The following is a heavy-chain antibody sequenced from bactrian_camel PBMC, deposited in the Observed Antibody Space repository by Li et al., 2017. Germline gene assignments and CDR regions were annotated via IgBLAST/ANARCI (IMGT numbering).Heavy chain of an antibody. D-gene: IGHD3*01. J-gene: IGHJ4*01. CDR2: TETDGTT. Sequence: QLVESGGGLVQPGGSLRLSCAASGSPSHFLCMGWFRQAPGMEREFVSRTETDGTTEYAETVKGRFTIARDNLEVSRLSRVMLTSPPIQPIGLRLIGARGPRSPSP. CDR3: L. V-gene: IGHV3S60*01. CDR1: GSPSHFLC.